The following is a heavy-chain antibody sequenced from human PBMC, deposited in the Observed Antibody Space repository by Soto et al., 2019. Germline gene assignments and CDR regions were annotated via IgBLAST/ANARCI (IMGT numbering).Heavy chain of an antibody. J-gene: IGHJ6*02. CDR2: IIPIFGTA. V-gene: IGHV1-69*01. CDR3: TSRTTVVTPGSEHYYYYGMDV. D-gene: IGHD4-17*01. Sequence: QVQLVQSGAEVKKPGSSVKVSCKASGGTFSSYAISWVRQAPGQGLEWMGGIIPIFGTANYAQKFQGRVTITADESTSTAYMELSSLRSEDTAVYYCTSRTTVVTPGSEHYYYYGMDVWGQGTTVTVSS. CDR1: GGTFSSYA.